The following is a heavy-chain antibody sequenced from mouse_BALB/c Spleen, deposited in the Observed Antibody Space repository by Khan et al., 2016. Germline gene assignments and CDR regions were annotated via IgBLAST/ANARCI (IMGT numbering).Heavy chain of an antibody. V-gene: IGHV1-4*01. Sequence: QVQLQQSGAELARPGASVKMSCKASGYTFTSSTMFWVKQRPGQGLDWIGYINPNNDYTDYNQKFKGKATLTADKSSSTAYMQLNSLTSEDSAVYYCAREGWLLGYFDYWGQGTSLTVSA. D-gene: IGHD2-3*01. J-gene: IGHJ2*02. CDR2: INPNNDYT. CDR1: GYTFTSST. CDR3: AREGWLLGYFDY.